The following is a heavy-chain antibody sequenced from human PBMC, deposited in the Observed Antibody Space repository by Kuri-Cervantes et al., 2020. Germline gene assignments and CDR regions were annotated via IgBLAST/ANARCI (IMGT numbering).Heavy chain of an antibody. Sequence: ASVKVSCKASGGSFSSYAFIWVRQAPGQGLEWMGWISAYNGDTNYAQKLQGRVTMTTDTSTSTAYMELRSLRSDDTAVYYCARRWDYYDSSGYYKGGHYYYYYMDVWGKGTAVTVSS. J-gene: IGHJ6*03. V-gene: IGHV1-18*01. CDR1: GGSFSSYA. CDR3: ARRWDYYDSSGYYKGGHYYYYYMDV. D-gene: IGHD3-22*01. CDR2: ISAYNGDT.